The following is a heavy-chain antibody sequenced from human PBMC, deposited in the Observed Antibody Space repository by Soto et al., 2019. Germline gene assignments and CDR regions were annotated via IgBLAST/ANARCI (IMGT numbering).Heavy chain of an antibody. J-gene: IGHJ5*02. D-gene: IGHD3-3*01. CDR3: AKASEWLFGNWFDP. V-gene: IGHV3-23*01. CDR2: ISGTAGRS. CDR1: GFSFSDFA. Sequence: PGGSLRLSCAASGFSFSDFAMSWVRQAPGKGPEWVSSISGTAGRSYYADSVKGRFTISRDNSQSTLSLELNSLRVEDTAMYYCAKASEWLFGNWFDPWGQGTQVTVSS.